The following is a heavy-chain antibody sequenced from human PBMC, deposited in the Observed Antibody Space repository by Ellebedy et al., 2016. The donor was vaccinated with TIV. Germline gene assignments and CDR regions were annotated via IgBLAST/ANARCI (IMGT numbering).Heavy chain of an antibody. V-gene: IGHV3-53*01. CDR1: GFTVSSNY. J-gene: IGHJ4*02. D-gene: IGHD3-10*01. CDR2: LYSGGVT. Sequence: GESLKISCEVSGFTVSSNYMSWVRQAPGKGLEWVSALYSGGVTYYADSVKGRFTISGDNSKNTLYLQMNSLRAEDTAVYYCTRQVGRITTFEYWGQGTLVTVSS. CDR3: TRQVGRITTFEY.